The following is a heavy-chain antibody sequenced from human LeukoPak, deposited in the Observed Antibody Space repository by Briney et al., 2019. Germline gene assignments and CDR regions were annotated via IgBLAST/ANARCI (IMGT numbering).Heavy chain of an antibody. CDR3: ATGDTMRTVDYYFDY. D-gene: IGHD1-26*01. CDR2: FDPEDGET. V-gene: IGHV1-24*01. Sequence: ASVKVSCKVSGYILTELSMHWVRQAPGKGLEWMGGFDPEDGETIYAQKFQGRVTMTEDTSTDTAYMELSSLRSEDTAVYYCATGDTMRTVDYYFDYWGQGTLVTVSS. J-gene: IGHJ4*02. CDR1: GYILTELS.